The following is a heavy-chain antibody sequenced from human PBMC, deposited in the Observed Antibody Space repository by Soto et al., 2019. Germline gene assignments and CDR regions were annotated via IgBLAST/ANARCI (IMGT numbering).Heavy chain of an antibody. V-gene: IGHV4-30-2*01. Sequence: QLQLQESGSGLVKPSQTLSLTCAVSGGSIISGGYSWSWIRQPPGKGLQWIGHIYEGGNTYYTPSLESRVAISTDKSKHHFSMRLSSVTAADTAVYYCVRRSPEDAFDIWGQGTMVTVSP. CDR1: GGSIISGGYS. CDR2: IYEGGNT. J-gene: IGHJ3*02. CDR3: VRRSPEDAFDI.